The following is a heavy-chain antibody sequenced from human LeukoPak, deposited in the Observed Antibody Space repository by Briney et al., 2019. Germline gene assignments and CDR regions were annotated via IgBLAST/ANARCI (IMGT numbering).Heavy chain of an antibody. CDR3: ARRAINSVMFDY. CDR2: IHYSGST. J-gene: IGHJ4*02. D-gene: IGHD3-16*01. CDR1: GDSISTYY. V-gene: IGHV4-59*08. Sequence: SETLSLTCTVSGDSISTYYWSCIRQPPGKGLEWIGYIHYSGSTNYNPSLRSRVTISVDTSKNQFSLKLSSATAADTAVYFCARRAINSVMFDYWGQGTLVTVSS.